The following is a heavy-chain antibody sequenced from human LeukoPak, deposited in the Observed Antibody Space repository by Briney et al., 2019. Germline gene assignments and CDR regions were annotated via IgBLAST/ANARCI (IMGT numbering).Heavy chain of an antibody. CDR1: GYTLTELS. J-gene: IGHJ3*02. D-gene: IGHD1-1*01. CDR2: FDPEDGET. Sequence: ASVKVSCKVSGYTLTELSMHRVRQAPGKGLEWMGGFDPEDGETIYAQKFQGRVTMTEDTSTDTAYMELSSLRSEDTAVYYCATDGTRSVPDAFDIWGQGTMVTVSS. V-gene: IGHV1-24*01. CDR3: ATDGTRSVPDAFDI.